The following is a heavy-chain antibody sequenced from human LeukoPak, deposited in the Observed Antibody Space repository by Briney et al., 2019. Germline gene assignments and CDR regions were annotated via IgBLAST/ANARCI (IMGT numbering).Heavy chain of an antibody. J-gene: IGHJ6*02. V-gene: IGHV3-74*01. Sequence: GGSLRLSCAASGFTFSSYWMHWVRKAPGKGLVWVSRINSDGSGTSYADSVKGRFTISRDSAKNTLYLQMNSLRAEDTAVYYCAREGGYGYYYGMDVWGQGTTVTVSS. CDR3: AREGGYGYYYGMDV. CDR2: INSDGSGT. CDR1: GFTFSSYW. D-gene: IGHD5-12*01.